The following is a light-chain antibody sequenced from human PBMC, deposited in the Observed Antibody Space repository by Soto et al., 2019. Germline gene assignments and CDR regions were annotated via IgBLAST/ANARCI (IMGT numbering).Light chain of an antibody. CDR2: EFS. CDR3: SSFTSSSTHG. J-gene: IGLJ1*01. V-gene: IGLV2-18*02. Sequence: QSALTQPPSVSGSPGQSVAISCTGTSSDVGSYNRVSCYQQPPGTAPKLLIYEFSNRPSGVPDRFSGSKSGNTAFLTIPGLHAEDEADYYCSSFTSSSTHGFGAGTKLTV. CDR1: SSDVGSYNR.